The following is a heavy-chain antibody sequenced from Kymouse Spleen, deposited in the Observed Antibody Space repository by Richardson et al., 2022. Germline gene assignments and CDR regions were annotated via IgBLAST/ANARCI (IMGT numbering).Heavy chain of an antibody. J-gene: IGHJ4*02. Sequence: QVQLQQSGPGLVKPSQTLSLTCAISGDSVSSNSAAWNWIRQSPSRGLEWLGRTYYRSKWYNDYAVSVKSRITINPDTSKNQFSLQLNSVTPEDTAVYYCARDMGNYYGSGSYYPFDYWGQGTLVTVSS. CDR2: TYYRSKWYN. CDR3: ARDMGNYYGSGSYYPFDY. CDR1: GDSVSSNSAA. V-gene: IGHV6-1*01. D-gene: IGHD3-10*01.